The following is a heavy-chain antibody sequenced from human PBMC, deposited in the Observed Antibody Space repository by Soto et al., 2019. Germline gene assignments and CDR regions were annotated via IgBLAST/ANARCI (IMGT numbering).Heavy chain of an antibody. D-gene: IGHD2-21*02. CDR2: ISSSSSTI. CDR3: ARAICRGDCYCPDY. Sequence: EVQLVESGGGLVQPGGSLRLSCAASGFTFSSYSMNWVRQAPGKGLEWVSYISSSSSTIYYADSVKGRFTISRDNAKNSLYLQMNSLRAEDTAVYYCARAICRGDCYCPDYWGQGTLVTVSS. CDR1: GFTFSSYS. J-gene: IGHJ4*02. V-gene: IGHV3-48*01.